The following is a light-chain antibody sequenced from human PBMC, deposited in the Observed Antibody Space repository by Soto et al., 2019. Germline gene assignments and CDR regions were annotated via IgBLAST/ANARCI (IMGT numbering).Light chain of an antibody. CDR1: NIGSKN. CDR3: QVWDSTTGRV. V-gene: IGLV3-9*01. J-gene: IGLJ3*02. CDR2: RDS. Sequence: SYELTQPLSVSVALGQTARITCGGNNIGSKNVHWYQQKTGQAPVLVMYRDSNRPSGIPERFSGSNSGNTATLTVSRAQAGDEADYYCQVWDSTTGRVFGGGTKLTVL.